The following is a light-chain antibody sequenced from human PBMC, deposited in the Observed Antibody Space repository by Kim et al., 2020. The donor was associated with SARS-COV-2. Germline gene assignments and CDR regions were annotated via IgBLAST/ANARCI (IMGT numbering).Light chain of an antibody. CDR2: EDR. CDR3: YSTDFSGNHRV. J-gene: IGLJ3*02. V-gene: IGLV3-10*01. CDR1: ALPKKY. Sequence: YELTQPPSVSVSPGQTARITCSGEALPKKYAYWYQQKSGQAPVLVIYEDRKRPSGIPERFSASSSGTMATLTISGAQVEDEGDYHCYSTDFSGNHRVFGGGTQLTVL.